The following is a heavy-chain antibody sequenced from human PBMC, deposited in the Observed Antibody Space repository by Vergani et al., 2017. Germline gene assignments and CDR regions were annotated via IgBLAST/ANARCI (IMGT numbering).Heavy chain of an antibody. V-gene: IGHV3-33*08. Sequence: QVQLVESGGNVVQSGTSLRLSCAASGFSFGSYGMHWVRQAPGRGLEWVSMTWYEGKYKYYADSVKGRFTISKDISKNTLYLQMNSLRGDDTAVYYCARETRDTPSSLDYWGQGTLVTVAS. J-gene: IGHJ4*02. CDR1: GFSFGSYG. D-gene: IGHD5-24*01. CDR3: ARETRDTPSSLDY. CDR2: TWYEGKYK.